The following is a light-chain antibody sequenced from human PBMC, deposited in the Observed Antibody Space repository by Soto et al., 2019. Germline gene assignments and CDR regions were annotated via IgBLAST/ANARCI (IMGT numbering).Light chain of an antibody. CDR2: DAS. Sequence: DIQMSQSPSTLSASVGDRVTITCRTRQSISSWLAWYQQKPGKAPKLLIYDASSLESGVPSRFSGSGSGTEFTLTISSLQPDDFATYYCQQYNSYSLTFGGGTKVDIK. CDR1: QSISSW. CDR3: QQYNSYSLT. V-gene: IGKV1-5*01. J-gene: IGKJ4*01.